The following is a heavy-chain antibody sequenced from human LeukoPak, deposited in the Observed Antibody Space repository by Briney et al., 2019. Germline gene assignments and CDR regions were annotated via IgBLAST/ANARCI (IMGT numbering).Heavy chain of an antibody. CDR3: ARSRGSYYDFWSGSEYYYYMDV. D-gene: IGHD3-3*01. J-gene: IGHJ6*03. Sequence: SETLSLTCTVSGGSISSHYWSWIRQPPGKGLEWIGYIYYSGSTNYNPSLKSRVTISVDTSKNQFSLKLSSVTAADTAVYYCARSRGSYYDFWSGSEYYYYMDVWGKGTTVTVSS. CDR2: IYYSGST. CDR1: GGSISSHY. V-gene: IGHV4-59*11.